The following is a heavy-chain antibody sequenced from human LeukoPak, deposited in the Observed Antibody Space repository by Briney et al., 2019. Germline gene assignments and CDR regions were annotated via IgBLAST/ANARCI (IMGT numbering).Heavy chain of an antibody. CDR1: GFTFSTYA. V-gene: IGHV3-23*01. D-gene: IGHD3-9*01. CDR2: ISGSGGAT. CDR3: AKEIDILTGYYVDY. J-gene: IGHJ4*02. Sequence: GGSLRLSCAASGFTFSTYAMSWVRQAPGKGLEWVSAISGSGGATYYADSVKGRFTISRDNSENTLYLQMNTLRAEDTAVYFCAKEIDILTGYYVDYWGQGTLVTVSS.